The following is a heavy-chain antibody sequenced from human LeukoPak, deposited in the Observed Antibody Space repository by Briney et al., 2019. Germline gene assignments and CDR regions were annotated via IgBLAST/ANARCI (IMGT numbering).Heavy chain of an antibody. CDR3: ARGYCTNGVCYLYYYYYYGMDV. J-gene: IGHJ6*02. D-gene: IGHD2-8*01. CDR1: GYTFTSYD. Sequence: ASVKVSCKASGYTFTSYDTNWVRQATGQGLEWMGWMNPNSGNTGYAQKFQGRVTMTRNTSISTAYMELSSLRSEDTAVYYCARGYCTNGVCYLYYYYYYGMDVWGQGTTVTVSS. V-gene: IGHV1-8*01. CDR2: MNPNSGNT.